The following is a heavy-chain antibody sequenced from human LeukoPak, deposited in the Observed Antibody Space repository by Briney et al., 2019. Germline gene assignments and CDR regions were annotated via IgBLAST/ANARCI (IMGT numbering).Heavy chain of an antibody. CDR2: IKQDGSEK. CDR3: ARDKSIPNLDAFDI. J-gene: IGHJ3*02. Sequence: PGGSLRLSCAASGFIFRRYWMTWVRQAPGKGLEWVANIKQDGSEKNYLDSVRGRFTISRDDARSSLYLQMDSLRVEDTAVYYCARDKSIPNLDAFDIWGQGTMVTVSS. CDR1: GFIFRRYW. V-gene: IGHV3-7*05. D-gene: IGHD1-14*01.